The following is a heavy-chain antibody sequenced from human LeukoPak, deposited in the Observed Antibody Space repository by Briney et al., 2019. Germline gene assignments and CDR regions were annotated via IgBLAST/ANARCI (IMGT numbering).Heavy chain of an antibody. J-gene: IGHJ4*02. V-gene: IGHV4-59*01. CDR2: IYYSGST. D-gene: IGHD6-19*01. CDR1: GDSISSYY. CDR3: AREIRSGLDY. Sequence: SETLSLTCTVSGDSISSYYWSWIRQPPGKGLEWIGYIYYSGSTNYNPSLKSRVTISVDTSKNQFSLKLSSVTAADTAVYYCAREIRSGLDYWGQGTLVTVSS.